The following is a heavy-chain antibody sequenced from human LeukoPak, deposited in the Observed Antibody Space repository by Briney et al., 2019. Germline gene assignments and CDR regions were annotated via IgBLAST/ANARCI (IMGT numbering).Heavy chain of an antibody. D-gene: IGHD3-22*01. CDR1: GGSISSGDYY. CDR3: ARDLRGEKDPAKYYYDSSGYYTDAFDI. J-gene: IGHJ3*02. CDR2: IYYSGST. V-gene: IGHV4-30-4*01. Sequence: SETLSLTCTVSGGSISSGDYYWSWIRQPPGKGLEWIGYIYYSGSTYYNPSLKSRVTISVDTSKNQFSLKLSSVTAADTAVYYCARDLRGEKDPAKYYYDSSGYYTDAFDIWGQGTMVTVSS.